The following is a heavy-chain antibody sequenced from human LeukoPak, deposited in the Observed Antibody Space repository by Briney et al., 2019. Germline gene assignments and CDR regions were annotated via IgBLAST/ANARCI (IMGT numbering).Heavy chain of an antibody. D-gene: IGHD4-23*01. CDR1: GYTFTSYY. J-gene: IGHJ4*02. V-gene: IGHV1-46*01. CDR3: ARLDYGGNFIY. Sequence: ASVKVSCKASGYTFTSYYMHWVRQAPGQGLEWMGIINPSGGSTSYAQKFQGRVTMTRDMSTSTVYMELSSLRSEDTAVYYCARLDYGGNFIYWGQGTLVTVSS. CDR2: INPSGGST.